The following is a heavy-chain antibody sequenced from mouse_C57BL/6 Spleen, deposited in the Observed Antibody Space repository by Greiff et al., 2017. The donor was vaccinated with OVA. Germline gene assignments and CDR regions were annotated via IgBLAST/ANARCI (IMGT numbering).Heavy chain of an antibody. D-gene: IGHD2-12*01. Sequence: VMLVESGAELARPGASVKLSCKASGYTFTSYGISWVKQRTGQGLEWIGEIYPRSGNTYYNEKFKGKATLTADKSSSTAYMELRSLTSEDSAVYFCARESLYDYFDYWGQGTTLTVSS. J-gene: IGHJ2*01. CDR3: ARESLYDYFDY. CDR1: GYTFTSYG. V-gene: IGHV1-81*01. CDR2: IYPRSGNT.